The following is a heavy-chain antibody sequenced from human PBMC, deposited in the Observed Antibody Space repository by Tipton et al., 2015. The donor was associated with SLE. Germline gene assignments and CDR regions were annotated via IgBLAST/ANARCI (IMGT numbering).Heavy chain of an antibody. V-gene: IGHV4-59*08. Sequence: TLSLTCTVSGGSISSYYWSWIRQPPGKGLEWIGYIYYSGSTYYNPSLKSRVTISVDTSKNQFSLKLSSVTAADTAVYYCARTHPIVVVPAAKGRDWYFDLWGRGTLVTVSS. J-gene: IGHJ2*01. CDR3: ARTHPIVVVPAAKGRDWYFDL. D-gene: IGHD2-2*01. CDR2: IYYSGST. CDR1: GGSISSYY.